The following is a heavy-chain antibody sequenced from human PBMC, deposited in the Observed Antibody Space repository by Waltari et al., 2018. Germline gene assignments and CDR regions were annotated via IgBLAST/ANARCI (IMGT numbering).Heavy chain of an antibody. V-gene: IGHV3-74*01. Sequence: EVQLVESGGGLVQPGGSLRLSCAASGFTFSSYWMHWVRQAPGKGLGWVSRINTEGSSTSYADSVKGRFTISRDNAKNTLYLQMNSLRAEDTAVYYCARDLGYYYGSGSYLGYWGQGTLVTVSS. CDR3: ARDLGYYYGSGSYLGY. D-gene: IGHD3-10*01. CDR1: GFTFSSYW. J-gene: IGHJ4*02. CDR2: INTEGSST.